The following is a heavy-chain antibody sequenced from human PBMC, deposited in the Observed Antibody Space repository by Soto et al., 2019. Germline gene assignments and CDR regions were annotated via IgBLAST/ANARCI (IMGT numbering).Heavy chain of an antibody. J-gene: IGHJ6*02. CDR1: GGSISSSNW. V-gene: IGHV4-4*02. CDR2: IYHSGST. Sequence: SETLSLTCAVSGGSISSSNWWSWVRKPQGKGLKWIGEIYHSGSTNYNPSLRSRVTISVDKSKNQFSLKLSSVTAADTAVYYCARSGFLTTVTTFWNYYGMDVWGQGTTVTVSS. CDR3: ARSGFLTTVTTFWNYYGMDV. D-gene: IGHD4-17*01.